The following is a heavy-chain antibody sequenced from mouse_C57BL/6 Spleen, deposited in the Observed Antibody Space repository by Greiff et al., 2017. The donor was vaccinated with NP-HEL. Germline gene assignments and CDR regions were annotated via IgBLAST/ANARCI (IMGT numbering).Heavy chain of an antibody. CDR1: GYTFTSYW. D-gene: IGHD2-1*01. Sequence: QVQLQQPGAELVRPGSSVKLSCKASGYTFTSYWMHWVKQRPIQGLEWIGNIDPSDSETHYNQKFKDKATLTVDKSSSTAYMQLSSLTSEDSAVYYCARERTMVTTFDYWGQGTTLTVSS. J-gene: IGHJ2*01. CDR2: IDPSDSET. CDR3: ARERTMVTTFDY. V-gene: IGHV1-52*01.